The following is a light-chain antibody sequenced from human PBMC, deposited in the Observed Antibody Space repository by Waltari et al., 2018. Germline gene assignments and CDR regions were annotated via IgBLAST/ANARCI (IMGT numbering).Light chain of an antibody. CDR1: SSDIGDFNY. CDR2: GVT. J-gene: IGLJ2*01. CDR3: SSYTDTNPLHVV. V-gene: IGLV2-14*03. Sequence: SALTQPASVYGSPGQSNTIPCTGTSSDIGDFNYNSWSTQHPGEGPKRIIYGVTKRPSGVSNRFSGSKSGNTASLTISVLQADDEAEYFCSSYTDTNPLHVVFGGGTKLSVL.